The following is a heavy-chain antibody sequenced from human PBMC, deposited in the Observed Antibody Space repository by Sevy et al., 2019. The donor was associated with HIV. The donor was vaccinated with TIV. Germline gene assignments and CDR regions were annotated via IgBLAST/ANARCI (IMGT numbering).Heavy chain of an antibody. CDR2: IRYDGSNK. CDR3: AKDLPIPLAAAVLDY. J-gene: IGHJ4*02. V-gene: IGHV3-30*02. Sequence: GGSLRLSCAASGFTFSSYGMHWVRQAPGKGLEWVAFIRYDGSNKYDEDSVKGRFTISRDNSKNTLYLQMNSLRAEDTAVYYCAKDLPIPLAAAVLDYWGQGTLVTVSS. CDR1: GFTFSSYG. D-gene: IGHD6-13*01.